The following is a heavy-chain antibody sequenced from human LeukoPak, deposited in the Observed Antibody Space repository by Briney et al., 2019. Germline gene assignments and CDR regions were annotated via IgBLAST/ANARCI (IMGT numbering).Heavy chain of an antibody. CDR3: TREGSTSGFFW. V-gene: IGHV3-48*03. Sequence: PGGSLRLSCAASGFTFSSYEMNWVRQAPGKGVEWVAYISQSGDNKNYADSVKGRFTISRDNAKTSFHLQMNRLRAEDTALYYCTREGSTSGFFWWGQGTLVIVSS. J-gene: IGHJ4*02. D-gene: IGHD5-12*01. CDR2: ISQSGDNK. CDR1: GFTFSSYE.